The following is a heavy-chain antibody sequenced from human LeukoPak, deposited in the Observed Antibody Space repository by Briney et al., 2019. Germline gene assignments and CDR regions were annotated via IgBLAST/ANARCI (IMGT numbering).Heavy chain of an antibody. CDR2: ISNNGGTT. V-gene: IGHV3-64*01. CDR3: ARVNGSGSYYNY. Sequence: GGSLRLSCAASGFTFSSYAMHWVRQAPGKGLEYVSAISNNGGTTYYANSVRGRFTISRDNSKNTLYLQMGSLRAEDKAVYYCARVNGSGSYYNYWGQGTLVTVSS. CDR1: GFTFSSYA. D-gene: IGHD3-10*01. J-gene: IGHJ4*02.